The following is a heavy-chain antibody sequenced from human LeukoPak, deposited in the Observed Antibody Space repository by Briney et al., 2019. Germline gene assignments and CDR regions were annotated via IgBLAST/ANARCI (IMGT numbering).Heavy chain of an antibody. J-gene: IGHJ4*02. V-gene: IGHV3-11*04. CDR2: ISNSATIV. Sequence: GGSLRLSCAAPGFTFSDFFMSWIRQTPEKGLEWLSYISNSATIVYYADSVKGRFTISRDNAKNSLYLQMNSLRAGDTAVYYCARLGARQVLDYWGQGTLVTVSS. D-gene: IGHD4-17*01. CDR3: ARLGARQVLDY. CDR1: GFTFSDFF.